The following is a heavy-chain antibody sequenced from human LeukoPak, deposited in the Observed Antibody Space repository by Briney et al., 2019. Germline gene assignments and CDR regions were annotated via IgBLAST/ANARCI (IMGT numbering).Heavy chain of an antibody. D-gene: IGHD3-10*01. Sequence: GGSLRLSCAASGFTFSSYGMHWVRQAPGKGLEWVAVIWYDGSNKYYADSVKGRFTISRDNSKNTLYLQMNSLRAEDTAVYYCARLWFGEFSPFDPWGQGTLVTVSS. CDR2: IWYDGSNK. CDR3: ARLWFGEFSPFDP. V-gene: IGHV3-33*01. J-gene: IGHJ5*02. CDR1: GFTFSSYG.